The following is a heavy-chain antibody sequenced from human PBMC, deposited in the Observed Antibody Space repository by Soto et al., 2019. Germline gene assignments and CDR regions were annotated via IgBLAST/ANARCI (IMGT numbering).Heavy chain of an antibody. J-gene: IGHJ4*02. Sequence: QVQLQESGPGLVKPSQTLSLTCTVSGGSISSGGYYWNWIRQHPGKGLEWIGYIYYSGSTSYNPSLKRRVTISADTSKNQFSLKLSPVTAADTAVYYCARARYYDRSGYFGGFDYWGQGILVTVSS. V-gene: IGHV4-31*03. CDR1: GGSISSGGYY. CDR2: IYYSGST. CDR3: ARARYYDRSGYFGGFDY. D-gene: IGHD3-22*01.